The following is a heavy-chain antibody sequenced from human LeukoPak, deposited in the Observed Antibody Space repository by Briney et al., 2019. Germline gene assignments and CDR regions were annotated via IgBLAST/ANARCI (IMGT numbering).Heavy chain of an antibody. J-gene: IGHJ4*02. D-gene: IGHD1-26*01. V-gene: IGHV1-8*01. CDR2: MNPNSGNT. Sequence: ASVKVSCKASGYTFTSYDINWVRQATGQGREGMGWMNPNSGNTGYAQKFQGRVTMTRNTSISTAYMELSSLRSEDTAVYYCATSHSWELLYDYWGQGTLVTVSS. CDR3: ATSHSWELLYDY. CDR1: GYTFTSYD.